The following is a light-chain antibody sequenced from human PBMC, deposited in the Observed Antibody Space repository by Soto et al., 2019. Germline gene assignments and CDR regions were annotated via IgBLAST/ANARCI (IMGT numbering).Light chain of an antibody. J-gene: IGKJ3*01. CDR2: AAS. CDR1: QDVSRY. CDR3: QQINSYEVA. Sequence: DIQLTQSPSSLSASVGDRVTITCRASQDVSRYLAWYQQKPGKAPKLLIYAASTLRSGVPSRFSGSESETEITLTISSLQPEDFATYYWQQINSYEVACGPGTKVDIK. V-gene: IGKV1-9*01.